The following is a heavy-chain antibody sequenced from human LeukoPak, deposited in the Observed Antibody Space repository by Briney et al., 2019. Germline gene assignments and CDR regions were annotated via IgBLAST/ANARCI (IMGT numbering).Heavy chain of an antibody. D-gene: IGHD6-13*01. Sequence: IIPIFGTANYAQKFQGRVTITTDEYTRTAYMELSSLRSGDTAVYYCARDLGVSIAAAGAFWGQGTLVTVSS. CDR3: ARDLGVSIAAAGAF. V-gene: IGHV1-69*05. CDR2: IIPIFGTA. J-gene: IGHJ4*02.